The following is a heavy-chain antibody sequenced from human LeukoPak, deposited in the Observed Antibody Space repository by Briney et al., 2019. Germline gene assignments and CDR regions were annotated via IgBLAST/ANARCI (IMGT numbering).Heavy chain of an antibody. CDR1: GFTFDYYG. J-gene: IGHJ5*02. V-gene: IGHV3-23*01. D-gene: IGHD6-13*01. CDR2: ISGTGGTT. CDR3: AKDKALGYVTWFDP. Sequence: PGGSLRLSCAASGFTFDYYGMSWVRQAPGKGLEWVSTISGTGGTTYYADSVKGRFTISRDNSKSSLYLQLNSLRAEDTAVYYCAKDKALGYVTWFDPWGQGTLVTVSS.